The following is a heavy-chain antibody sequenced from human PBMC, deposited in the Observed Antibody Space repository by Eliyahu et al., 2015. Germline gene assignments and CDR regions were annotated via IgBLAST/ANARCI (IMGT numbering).Heavy chain of an antibody. V-gene: IGHV4-34*01. D-gene: IGHD4-23*01. Sequence: GKGLEWIGEINHSGSTNYNPSLKSRVTISVDTSKNQFSLKLSSVTAADTAVYYCARGPHRDYGGNSYYYYGMDVWGQGTTVTVSS. CDR2: INHSGST. CDR3: ARGPHRDYGGNSYYYYGMDV. J-gene: IGHJ6*02.